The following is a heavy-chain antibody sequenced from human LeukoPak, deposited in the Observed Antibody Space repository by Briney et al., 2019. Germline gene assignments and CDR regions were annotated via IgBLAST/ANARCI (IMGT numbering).Heavy chain of an antibody. J-gene: IGHJ4*02. CDR1: GYTFTGYY. CDR3: AREYYYGSGSYYNVADY. CDR2: INPNSGGT. Sequence: ASVKVSCKASGYTFTGYYMHWVRQAPGQGLEWMGWINPNSGGTNYAQKFQGRVTMTRDTSISTAYMELSRLRSDDTAVYYCAREYYYGSGSYYNVADYWGQGTLVTVSS. V-gene: IGHV1-2*02. D-gene: IGHD3-10*01.